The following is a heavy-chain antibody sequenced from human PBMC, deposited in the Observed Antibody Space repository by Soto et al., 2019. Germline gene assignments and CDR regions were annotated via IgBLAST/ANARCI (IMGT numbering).Heavy chain of an antibody. Sequence: QITLKESGPALVKPTQPLTLTCTFSGFSLNSAGVAVGWVRQPPGKTLEWVALIYWDDDRRHSPSLESRLTITKDTSKNQVVLGMTTMDPVDTATYYCAHMAVVTAPDCVDIWGQGTMVTVSS. CDR1: GFSLNSAGVA. CDR2: IYWDDDR. CDR3: AHMAVVTAPDCVDI. V-gene: IGHV2-5*02. J-gene: IGHJ3*02. D-gene: IGHD2-21*02.